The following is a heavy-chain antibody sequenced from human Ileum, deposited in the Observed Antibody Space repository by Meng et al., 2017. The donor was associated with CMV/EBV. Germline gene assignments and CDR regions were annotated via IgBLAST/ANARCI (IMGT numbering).Heavy chain of an antibody. D-gene: IGHD6-19*01. Sequence: GESLKISCATSGFTFNSYGMHWVRQAPGRGLEWVAFIWYDGRSKFYADSVKGRFTISRDNSNNILHLQMDSLRAEDTAIYYCAKDWEVAAIRNYHGMAVWGQGTTVT. CDR1: GFTFNSYG. CDR3: AKDWEVAAIRNYHGMAV. J-gene: IGHJ6*02. CDR2: IWYDGRSK. V-gene: IGHV3-30*02.